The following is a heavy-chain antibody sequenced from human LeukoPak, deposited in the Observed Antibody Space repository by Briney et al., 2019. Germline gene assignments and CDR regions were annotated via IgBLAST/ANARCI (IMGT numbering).Heavy chain of an antibody. J-gene: IGHJ5*02. CDR3: ARDPLGYCSGGSCDWFDP. CDR2: IKQDGSEK. CDR1: GFTFSSYW. Sequence: GGSLRLSCAASGFTFSSYWMKWVRQAPGKGLEWVANIKQDGSEKYYVDSVKGRFTISRDNAKNSLYLQMNSLRAEDTAVYYCARDPLGYCSGGSCDWFDPWGQGTLVTVSS. V-gene: IGHV3-7*01. D-gene: IGHD2-15*01.